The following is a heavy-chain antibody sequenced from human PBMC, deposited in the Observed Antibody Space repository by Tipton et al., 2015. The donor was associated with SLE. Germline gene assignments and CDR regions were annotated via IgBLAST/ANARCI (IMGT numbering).Heavy chain of an antibody. CDR1: GLSFSHYW. Sequence: GSLRLSCVASGLSFSHYWMHWVRQVPGKGLEWVSRVDNDGSGTSYADAVKGRFTMSRDNAKNTVYLQMNSLRAEDTAVYYCATVFDYWGQGTVVTVSS. V-gene: IGHV3-74*01. CDR3: ATVFDY. J-gene: IGHJ4*02. CDR2: VDNDGSGT.